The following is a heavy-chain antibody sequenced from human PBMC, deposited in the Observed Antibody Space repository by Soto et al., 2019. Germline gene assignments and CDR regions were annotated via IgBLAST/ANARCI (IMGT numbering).Heavy chain of an antibody. V-gene: IGHV1-18*01. Sequence: EASVKVSCKASGYSFSNYAISWVRQAPGQGLEWMGWISVYNGNTNYPQKLQARVTMTTDTSTSTAYMELRSLRSDDTAVYYCARVGTEEYNWNYVLGYWGQGTLVTVSS. D-gene: IGHD1-7*01. J-gene: IGHJ4*02. CDR1: GYSFSNYA. CDR2: ISVYNGNT. CDR3: ARVGTEEYNWNYVLGY.